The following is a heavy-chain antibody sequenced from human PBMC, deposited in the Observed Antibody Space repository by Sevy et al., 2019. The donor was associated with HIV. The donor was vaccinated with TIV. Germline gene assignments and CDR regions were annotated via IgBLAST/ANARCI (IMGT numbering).Heavy chain of an antibody. CDR1: GFTFRSYS. Sequence: GGSLRLSCAASGFTFRSYSMNWVRQAPGKGLVWVSRINSDGSSTSYADSVKGRFTISRDNAKNTLYLQMNSLRTEDTAVYYCARDSRAFDIWGQGTMVTVSS. J-gene: IGHJ3*02. CDR2: INSDGSST. CDR3: ARDSRAFDI. V-gene: IGHV3-74*01.